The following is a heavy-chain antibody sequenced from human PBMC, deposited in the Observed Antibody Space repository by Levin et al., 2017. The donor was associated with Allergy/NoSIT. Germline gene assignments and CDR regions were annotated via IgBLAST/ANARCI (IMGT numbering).Heavy chain of an antibody. D-gene: IGHD4-11*01. J-gene: IGHJ4*02. CDR2: IYYSGST. CDR3: ARHPHSNYVSAYFDY. V-gene: IGHV4-39*01. Sequence: SETLSLTCTVSGGSISSSSYYWGWIRQPPGKGLEWIGSIYYSGSTYYNPSLKSRVTISVDTSKNQFSLKLSSVTAADTAVYYCARHPHSNYVSAYFDYWGQGTLVTVSS. CDR1: GGSISSSSYY.